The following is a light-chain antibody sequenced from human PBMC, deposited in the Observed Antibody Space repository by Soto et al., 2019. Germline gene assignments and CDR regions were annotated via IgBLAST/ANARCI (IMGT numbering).Light chain of an antibody. CDR3: SSYAGSNNFVV. V-gene: IGLV2-8*01. CDR1: SSDVGDYNY. J-gene: IGLJ2*01. CDR2: EVS. Sequence: QSALTQPPSASGSPGQSVTISCTGTSSDVGDYNYVSWYQHHPGKAPKLMIYEVSKRPSGVPDRFSGSKSGNTASLTVSGLQADDEADYYCSSYAGSNNFVVFGGGTKSPS.